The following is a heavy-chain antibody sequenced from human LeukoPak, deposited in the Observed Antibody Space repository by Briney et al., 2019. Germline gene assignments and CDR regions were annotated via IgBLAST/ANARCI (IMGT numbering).Heavy chain of an antibody. J-gene: IGHJ6*02. V-gene: IGHV1-2*02. CDR2: INPNSGGT. D-gene: IGHD6-13*01. CDR1: GYTFTGYY. Sequence: ASVKVSCKASGYTFTGYYMHWVRQAPGQGLEWMGWINPNSGGTNYAQKFQGRVTMTRDTSISTAYMELSRLRSDDTAVYYCAGTYSSSWYWYHGMDVSGQGTTVTVSS. CDR3: AGTYSSSWYWYHGMDV.